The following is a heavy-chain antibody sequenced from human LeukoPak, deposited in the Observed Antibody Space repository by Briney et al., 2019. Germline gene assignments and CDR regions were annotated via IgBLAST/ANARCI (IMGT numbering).Heavy chain of an antibody. J-gene: IGHJ4*02. CDR3: ARESGSYTIKPDY. V-gene: IGHV3-23*01. Sequence: SGGSLRLSCAASGFTFSSYGMTWVRQAPGKWLEWVSHISGSGGYTYYADSVKGRFTISRDNSKNTLYLQMNSLRAEDTAVYYCARESGSYTIKPDYWGQGTLVTVSS. CDR1: GFTFSSYG. CDR2: ISGSGGYT. D-gene: IGHD1-26*01.